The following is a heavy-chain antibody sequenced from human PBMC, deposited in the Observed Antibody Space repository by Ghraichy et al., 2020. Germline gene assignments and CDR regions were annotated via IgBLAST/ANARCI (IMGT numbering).Heavy chain of an antibody. D-gene: IGHD3-9*01. Sequence: LSLTCAASGFTVSSNYMSWVRQAPGKGLEWVSVIYSGGSTYYADSVKGRFTISRDNSKNTLYLQMNSLRAEDTAVYYCASNYDILTGRDYWGQGTLVTVSS. CDR3: ASNYDILTGRDY. J-gene: IGHJ4*02. CDR2: IYSGGST. V-gene: IGHV3-53*01. CDR1: GFTVSSNY.